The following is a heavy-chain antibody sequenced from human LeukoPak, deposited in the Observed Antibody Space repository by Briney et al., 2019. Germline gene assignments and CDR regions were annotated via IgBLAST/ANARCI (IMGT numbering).Heavy chain of an antibody. V-gene: IGHV1-69*13. CDR3: ARARGAVVAPNRGYFDY. CDR2: IIPIFGTA. J-gene: IGHJ4*02. CDR1: GGTFSSYA. D-gene: IGHD2-15*01. Sequence: SVKVSCKAFGGTFSSYAISWVRQAPGQGLEWMGGIIPIFGTANYAQKFQGRVTITADESTSTAYMELSSLRSEDTAVYYCARARGAVVAPNRGYFDYWGQGTLVTVSS.